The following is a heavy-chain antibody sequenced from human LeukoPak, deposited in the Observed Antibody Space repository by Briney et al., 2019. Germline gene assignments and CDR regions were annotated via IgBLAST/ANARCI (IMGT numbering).Heavy chain of an antibody. CDR1: GFTFTANG. CDR3: AKAGSGWYAPY. Sequence: GGSLRLSCAAPGFTFTANGMQWVRQAPGKGLEWVAFVRYNGNDKYYADSVKGRFTISRDNSKNTVDLQMDSLRAEDTAVYYCAKAGSGWYAPYWGQGTLVTVSS. V-gene: IGHV3-30*02. D-gene: IGHD6-19*01. CDR2: VRYNGNDK. J-gene: IGHJ4*02.